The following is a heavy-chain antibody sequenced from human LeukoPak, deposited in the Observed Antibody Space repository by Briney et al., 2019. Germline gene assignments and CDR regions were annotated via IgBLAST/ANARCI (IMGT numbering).Heavy chain of an antibody. Sequence: PGGSLRLSCAASGFTFSSYGMHWVRQAPGKGLEWVAVIWYDGSNKYYADSVKGRFTISRDNSKNTLYLQMNSLRAEDTAVYYCVRGQGSETYYYDSSGYGIDYWGQGTLVTVSS. CDR3: VRGQGSETYYYDSSGYGIDY. D-gene: IGHD3-22*01. CDR1: GFTFSSYG. CDR2: IWYDGSNK. V-gene: IGHV3-33*01. J-gene: IGHJ4*02.